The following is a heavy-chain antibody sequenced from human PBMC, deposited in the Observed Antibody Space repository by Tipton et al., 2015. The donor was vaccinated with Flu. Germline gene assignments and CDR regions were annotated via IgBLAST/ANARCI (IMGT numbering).Heavy chain of an antibody. J-gene: IGHJ4*02. Sequence: QVQLVQSGGGVVQPGGSLRLSCAASGFTFANYGMHWVRQTPGKGLEWVAVIWYDGTNKYYGDTVKGRFTISRENSKNMLYLQMNSLRDEDTAVYYCVRGGHYYDSSGHFPPGKFDSWAQGALVTVSS. V-gene: IGHV3-33*01. CDR3: VRGGHYYDSSGHFPPGKFDS. D-gene: IGHD3-22*01. CDR2: IWYDGTNK. CDR1: GFTFANYG.